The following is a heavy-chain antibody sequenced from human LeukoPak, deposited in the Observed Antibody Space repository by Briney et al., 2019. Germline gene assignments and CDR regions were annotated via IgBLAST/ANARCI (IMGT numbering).Heavy chain of an antibody. Sequence: SVKVSCKASGGTFSSYAISWVRQAPGQGLEWMGRIIPIFGTANYAQKFQGRVTITTDESTSTAYMELSSLRSEDTAVYYCARGRGYSYGYWYFDPWGRGTLVTVSS. D-gene: IGHD5-18*01. J-gene: IGHJ2*01. CDR3: ARGRGYSYGYWYFDP. V-gene: IGHV1-69*05. CDR1: GGTFSSYA. CDR2: IIPIFGTA.